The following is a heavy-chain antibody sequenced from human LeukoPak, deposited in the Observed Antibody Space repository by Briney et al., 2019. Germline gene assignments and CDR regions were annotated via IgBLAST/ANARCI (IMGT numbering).Heavy chain of an antibody. CDR2: ISGSGSRT. D-gene: IGHD1-26*01. V-gene: IGHV3-23*01. CDR1: GFTYSSYG. J-gene: IGHJ3*02. Sequence: GGSLRLSCTASGFTYSSYGMTWVRQAPGKGLEWVSGISGSGSRTDYADSVKGRFTIYRDNAKNTLYLQMNSLRAEDTAAYYCAKGSREWELLDAFDIWGQGTMVTVSS. CDR3: AKGSREWELLDAFDI.